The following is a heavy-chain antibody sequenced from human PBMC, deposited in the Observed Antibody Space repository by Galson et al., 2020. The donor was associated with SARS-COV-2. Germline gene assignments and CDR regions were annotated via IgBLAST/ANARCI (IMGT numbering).Heavy chain of an antibody. Sequence: GGSLRLSCAASGFTISSYAMHWVRQAPGKGLEWVAVISYDGSNKYYADSVKGRFTISRDNSKNTLYLQMNSLRAEDTAVYYCARDGQYSYGLLNLDYWGQGTLVTVSS. CDR2: ISYDGSNK. CDR3: ARDGQYSYGLLNLDY. J-gene: IGHJ4*02. V-gene: IGHV3-30*04. CDR1: GFTISSYA. D-gene: IGHD5-18*01.